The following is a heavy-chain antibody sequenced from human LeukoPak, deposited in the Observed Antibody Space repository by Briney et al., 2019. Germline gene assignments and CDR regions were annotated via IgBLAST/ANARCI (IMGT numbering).Heavy chain of an antibody. V-gene: IGHV3-48*04. CDR1: GFTFSTYS. CDR2: ISGSSGTI. CDR3: ARRSEFGVLYYMDV. J-gene: IGHJ6*03. Sequence: GGSLSLSCAASGFTFSTYSMNWVRQAPGKGPEWVSYISGSSGTIYYADSVKGRFTISRDNPKTSLYLQMNSLRAEDTAIYYCARRSEFGVLYYMDVWGKGTPVTVSS. D-gene: IGHD3-16*01.